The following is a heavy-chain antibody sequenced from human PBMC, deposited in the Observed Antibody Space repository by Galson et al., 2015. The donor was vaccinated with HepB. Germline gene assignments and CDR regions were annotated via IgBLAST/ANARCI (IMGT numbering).Heavy chain of an antibody. CDR2: ISGSGGST. Sequence: SLRLSCAASGFTFSSYAMSWVRQAPGKGLEWVSAISGSGGSTYYADSVKGRFTISRDNSKNTLYLQMNSLRAEDTAVYYCAKWDCSGGSCYQPFDYWGQGTLVTVSS. V-gene: IGHV3-23*01. J-gene: IGHJ4*02. D-gene: IGHD2-15*01. CDR1: GFTFSSYA. CDR3: AKWDCSGGSCYQPFDY.